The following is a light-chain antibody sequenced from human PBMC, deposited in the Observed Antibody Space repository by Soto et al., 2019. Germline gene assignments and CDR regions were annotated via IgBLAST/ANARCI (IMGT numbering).Light chain of an antibody. J-gene: IGLJ2*01. V-gene: IGLV2-8*01. CDR2: EVN. CDR3: SSYAGSNNLI. CDR1: SSDVGGYNY. Sequence: QSALTQPPSASGSPGQSITISCTGTSSDVGGYNYVSWYQQHPGRAPKLIIYEVNKWPSGVTDRFSGSKSGNTASLTVTGLQAEDEADYYCSSYAGSNNLIFGGGTQLTVL.